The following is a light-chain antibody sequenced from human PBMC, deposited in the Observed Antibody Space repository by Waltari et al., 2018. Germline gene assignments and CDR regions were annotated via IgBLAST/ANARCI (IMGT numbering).Light chain of an antibody. CDR2: KAS. CDR3: QQYNDYPWI. Sequence: DIQMTQSPSTLSASVGDRVTLTCRASQNIYSWLAWYEQKPGKAPSLLIYKASTLESGVSSRFSGSGSGTEFTLTISSLQPDDFATYYCQQYNDYPWIFGQGTKVEIK. CDR1: QNIYSW. J-gene: IGKJ1*01. V-gene: IGKV1-5*03.